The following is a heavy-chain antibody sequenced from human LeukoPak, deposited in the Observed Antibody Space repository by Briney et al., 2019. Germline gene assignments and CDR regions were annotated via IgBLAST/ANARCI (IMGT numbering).Heavy chain of an antibody. Sequence: PGGSLRLSCAASGFTFSDYYMSWIRQAPGKGLEWVSSISSTGRHINYADSMKGRFTISRDNAKNSLYLQMNNLRAEDTAVYYCARDSDSSSRYMDYFDYWGQGALVTVSS. CDR1: GFTFSDYY. V-gene: IGHV3-11*06. D-gene: IGHD3-22*01. CDR3: ARDSDSSSRYMDYFDY. J-gene: IGHJ4*02. CDR2: ISSTGRHI.